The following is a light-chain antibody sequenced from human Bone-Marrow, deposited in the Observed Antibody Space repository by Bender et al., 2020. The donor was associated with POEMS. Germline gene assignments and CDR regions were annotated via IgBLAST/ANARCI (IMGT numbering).Light chain of an antibody. V-gene: IGLV2-23*02. CDR3: CSYMGSYTYV. CDR1: SSDVGKYSL. CDR2: DVG. Sequence: QSALTQPASVSGSPGQSITISCTGTSSDVGKYSLVSWYQQHSDKAPELIIYDVGKRPSGVPDRFSASKSGNTASLTSSGLQAEDEADYYCCSYMGSYTYVFGTGTKVTVL. J-gene: IGLJ1*01.